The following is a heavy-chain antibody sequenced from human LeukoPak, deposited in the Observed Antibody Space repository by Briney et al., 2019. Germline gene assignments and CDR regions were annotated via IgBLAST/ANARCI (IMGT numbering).Heavy chain of an antibody. CDR2: IVPNGGDT. V-gene: IGHV3-64*02. Sequence: GGSLRLSCAASGLTFSKQAMHWVRQAPGKGLEYVSAIVPNGGDTIYGDSVRGRFTISRDNSKDTVHLQMDSLRPEDTAVYYCARGGYYAAIDIWGQGALVTVSS. CDR3: ARGGYYAAIDI. J-gene: IGHJ5*02. D-gene: IGHD3-3*01. CDR1: GLTFSKQA.